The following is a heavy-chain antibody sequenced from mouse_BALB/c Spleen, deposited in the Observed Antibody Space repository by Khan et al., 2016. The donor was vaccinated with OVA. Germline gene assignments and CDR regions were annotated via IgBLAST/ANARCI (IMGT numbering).Heavy chain of an antibody. V-gene: IGHV5-6*01. D-gene: IGHD4-1*01. J-gene: IGHJ3*01. CDR2: ISSGADYT. Sequence: EVELVESGGDLVKPGGSLKLSCAASGFTFSGYSMSWVRQTPDKRLEWVATISSGADYTYYPDSVKGRFTISRDNAKNTLYLQMSSLKSEDTAMYYCASHLTGSFAYWGQGTLVTVSA. CDR3: ASHLTGSFAY. CDR1: GFTFSGYS.